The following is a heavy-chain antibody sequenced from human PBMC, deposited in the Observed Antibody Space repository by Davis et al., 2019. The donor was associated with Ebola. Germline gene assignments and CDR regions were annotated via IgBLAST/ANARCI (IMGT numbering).Heavy chain of an antibody. Sequence: GESLKISCAASGFTFSSYAMSWVRQAPGKGLEWVSAISGSGGSTYYADSVKGRFTISRDNSKKTLYLQMNSLRAEDTAVYYCAKDTGYYDFWSGYLPLPSHWGQGTLVTVSS. CDR3: AKDTGYYDFWSGYLPLPSH. V-gene: IGHV3-23*01. J-gene: IGHJ4*02. D-gene: IGHD3-3*01. CDR2: ISGSGGST. CDR1: GFTFSSYA.